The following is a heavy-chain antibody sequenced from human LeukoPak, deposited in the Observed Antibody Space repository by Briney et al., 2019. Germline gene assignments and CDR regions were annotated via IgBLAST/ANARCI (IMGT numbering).Heavy chain of an antibody. CDR1: GGSISSYY. J-gene: IGHJ3*02. CDR2: IYYSGST. V-gene: IGHV4-59*01. Sequence: KPSGTLSLTCTVSGGSISSYYWSWIRQPPGKGLGWVGDIYYSGSTNYNPSLKSRVTISVDTSKNQFSLKLSSVTAADTAVYYCARVLFLGYCSSTSCYDDAFDIWGQGTMVTVSS. D-gene: IGHD2-2*01. CDR3: ARVLFLGYCSSTSCYDDAFDI.